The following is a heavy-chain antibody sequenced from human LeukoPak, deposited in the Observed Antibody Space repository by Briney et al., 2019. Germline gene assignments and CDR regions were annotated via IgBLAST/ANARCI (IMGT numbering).Heavy chain of an antibody. CDR3: ARNVYSSSWYYFDY. V-gene: IGHV4-30-2*01. CDR1: GGSISSGGYS. J-gene: IGHJ4*02. Sequence: PSETLSLTCAVSGGSISSGGYSWSWIRQPPGKGLEWIGYIYHSGSTYYNPSLKSRVTISVDRSKNQFSLKLSSVTAADTAVYYCARNVYSSSWYYFDYWGQGTLVTVSS. D-gene: IGHD6-13*01. CDR2: IYHSGST.